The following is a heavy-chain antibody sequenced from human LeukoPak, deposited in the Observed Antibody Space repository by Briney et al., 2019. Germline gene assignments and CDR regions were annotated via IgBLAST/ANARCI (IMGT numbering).Heavy chain of an antibody. J-gene: IGHJ3*02. CDR1: GGSINSYY. V-gene: IGHV4-59*08. D-gene: IGHD2-15*01. CDR3: VRHLSAGRPAFDI. CDR2: IYYSGST. Sequence: SETLSLTCTVSGGSINSYYWSWIRQPPGKGLEWVGYIYYSGSTNYNPSLKSRLTISVDTSNNKFSLKLTSLTAADTAVYYCVRHLSAGRPAFDIWGQGTMVTVSS.